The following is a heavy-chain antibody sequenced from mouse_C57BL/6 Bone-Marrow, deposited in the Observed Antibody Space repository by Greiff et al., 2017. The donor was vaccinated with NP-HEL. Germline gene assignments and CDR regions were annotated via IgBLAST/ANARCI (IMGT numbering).Heavy chain of an antibody. CDR3: ARHGTTVVAEEVRYFDY. V-gene: IGHV2-6-1*01. D-gene: IGHD1-1*01. CDR2: IWSDGST. Sequence: QVQLQQSGPGLVAPSQSLSITCTVSGFSLTSYGVHWVRQPPGKGLEWLVVIWSDGSTTYNSALKSRLSISKDNSKSQVFLKMNSLQTDDTAMYYCARHGTTVVAEEVRYFDYWGQGTTLTVSS. J-gene: IGHJ2*01. CDR1: GFSLTSYG.